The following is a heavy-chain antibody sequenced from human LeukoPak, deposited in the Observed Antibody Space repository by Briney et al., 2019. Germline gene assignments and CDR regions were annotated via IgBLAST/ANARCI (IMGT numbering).Heavy chain of an antibody. CDR2: ISAYNGNT. V-gene: IGHV1-18*01. D-gene: IGHD3-10*01. CDR1: GYTFTSYG. J-gene: IGHJ6*02. Sequence: ASVKVSCKASGYTFTSYGISWVRQAPGQGLEWMGWISAYNGNTNYAQKLQGRVTMTTDTSTSTAYMELRSLRSDDTAVYYCAREGPLLWFRELLPYYYGMDVWGQGTTVTVSS. CDR3: AREGPLLWFRELLPYYYGMDV.